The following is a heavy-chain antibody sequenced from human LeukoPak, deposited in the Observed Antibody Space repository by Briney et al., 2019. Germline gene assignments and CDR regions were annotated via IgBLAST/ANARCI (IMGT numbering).Heavy chain of an antibody. V-gene: IGHV4-4*07. Sequence: SETLSLTCTVSGGSISSYYWSWIRQPAGKGLEWIGRIYNGGIITYNPSLKSRVTMSIDTSNNQFSLRLRFVTAADTAVYYCARDSGTTGEVKFDPWGQGTLVTVSS. CDR3: ARDSGTTGEVKFDP. J-gene: IGHJ5*02. D-gene: IGHD3-10*01. CDR2: IYNGGII. CDR1: GGSISSYY.